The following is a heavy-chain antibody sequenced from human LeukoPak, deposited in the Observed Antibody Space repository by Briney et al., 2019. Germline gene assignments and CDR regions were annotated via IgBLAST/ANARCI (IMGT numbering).Heavy chain of an antibody. D-gene: IGHD3-10*01. CDR3: TRSPDGVDY. Sequence: GGSLRLSCAASGFTFSNYWMTWVRQAPGKGPEWVANIKQDGSEKYYLDSVKGRFTISRDNAKNSLYLEMNSLRAEDTAVYYCTRSPDGVDYWGQGTLVTVSS. V-gene: IGHV3-7*01. CDR1: GFTFSNYW. CDR2: IKQDGSEK. J-gene: IGHJ4*02.